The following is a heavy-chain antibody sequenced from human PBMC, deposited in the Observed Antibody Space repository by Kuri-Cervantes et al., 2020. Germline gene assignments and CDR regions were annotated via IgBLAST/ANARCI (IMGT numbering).Heavy chain of an antibody. J-gene: IGHJ6*03. Sequence: GESLKISCAASGFTFSSYGMHWVRQAPGKGLEWVAVIWYDGSNKYYADSVKGRFTISRDNSKNTLYLQMNSLRAEDTAVYYCARGQYCSGGSCYSWYYYNYMDVWGKGTTVTVSS. CDR1: GFTFSSYG. CDR3: ARGQYCSGGSCYSWYYYNYMDV. V-gene: IGHV3-33*01. D-gene: IGHD2-15*01. CDR2: IWYDGSNK.